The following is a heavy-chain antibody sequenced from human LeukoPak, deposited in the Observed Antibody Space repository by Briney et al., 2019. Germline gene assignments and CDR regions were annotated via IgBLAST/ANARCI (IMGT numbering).Heavy chain of an antibody. D-gene: IGHD3-16*01. CDR3: ATLRGPDGAFYFAY. J-gene: IGHJ4*02. Sequence: GESLKISCKGSGYSFTSYWIGWVRQMPGKGLEWMGIIYPGDSDTRYSPSFHGQVTISADTSISTAYLQWRSLKASDTAMYYCATLRGPDGAFYFAYWGQGTLVTVSS. V-gene: IGHV5-51*01. CDR2: IYPGDSDT. CDR1: GYSFTSYW.